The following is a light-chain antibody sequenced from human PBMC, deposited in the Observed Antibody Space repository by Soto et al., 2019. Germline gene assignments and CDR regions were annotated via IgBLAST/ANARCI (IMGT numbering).Light chain of an antibody. V-gene: IGKV1-39*01. CDR3: QQSYSTLAWT. CDR1: QSISSY. CDR2: AAS. J-gene: IGKJ1*01. Sequence: DIQMTQSPSSLSASVGDRVTITCRASQSISSYLNWYQQKPGKAPKLLIYAASSLPSGFPSRFSGSGSGTDFTLAISSRQPEDFATYYCQQSYSTLAWTFGQGTKVEIK.